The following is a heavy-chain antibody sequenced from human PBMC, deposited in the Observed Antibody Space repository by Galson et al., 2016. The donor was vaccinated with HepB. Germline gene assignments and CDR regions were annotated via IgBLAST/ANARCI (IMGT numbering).Heavy chain of an antibody. V-gene: IGHV3-11*01. CDR3: ARDPDTASKVDV. CDR1: GFRFSDHY. D-gene: IGHD5-18*01. Sequence: SLRLSCAASGFRFSDHYMSWIRQVPGKGLESIARISSGGGPTYYAESVRGRFTISRDDAKNSLYLQLNSQRAEDTTVYFCARDPDTASKVDVWGQGTSVIVSS. CDR2: ISSGGGPT. J-gene: IGHJ6*02.